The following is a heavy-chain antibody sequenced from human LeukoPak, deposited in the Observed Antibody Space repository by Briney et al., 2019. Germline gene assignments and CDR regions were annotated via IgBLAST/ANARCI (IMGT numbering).Heavy chain of an antibody. D-gene: IGHD3-22*01. J-gene: IGHJ3*02. CDR1: GYTFTSYY. CDR2: INPSGGST. Sequence: ASVKVSCKASGYTFTSYYMHWVRQAPGQGREWMGIINPSGGSTSYAQKFQGRVTMTRDMSTSTVCMELSSLRSEDTAVYYCARDVTRIGVNGQGTSFDIWGQGTMVTVSS. CDR3: ARDVTRIGVNGQGTSFDI. V-gene: IGHV1-46*01.